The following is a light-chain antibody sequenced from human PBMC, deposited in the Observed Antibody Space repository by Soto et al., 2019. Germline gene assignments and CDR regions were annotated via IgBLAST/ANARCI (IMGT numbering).Light chain of an antibody. CDR3: SSNAGSSNV. CDR2: GNI. CDR1: SSNIGAGYD. Sequence: QSVLTQPPSVSGAPGQRVTISCTGSSSNIGAGYDVHWYQQRPGTAPKLLIFGNINRPSGVPDRFSGSKSGNTASLTVSGLQAEDEADYYCSSNAGSSNVFGTGTKVTVL. J-gene: IGLJ1*01. V-gene: IGLV1-40*01.